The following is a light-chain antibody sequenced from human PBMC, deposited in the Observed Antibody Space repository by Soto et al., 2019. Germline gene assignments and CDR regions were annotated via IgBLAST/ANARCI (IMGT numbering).Light chain of an antibody. CDR2: EGY. V-gene: IGLV2-23*01. Sequence: QSALTQPASVSGSPGQSITISCTGTSSDVGTYNLVSWYQQNPGQAPKLMSYEGYKRPSGASDRFSGSRSGNTASLTISGLQAEDEADYYFCSYAGGGTFGFGTGTQLTVL. J-gene: IGLJ1*01. CDR1: SSDVGTYNL. CDR3: CSYAGGGTFG.